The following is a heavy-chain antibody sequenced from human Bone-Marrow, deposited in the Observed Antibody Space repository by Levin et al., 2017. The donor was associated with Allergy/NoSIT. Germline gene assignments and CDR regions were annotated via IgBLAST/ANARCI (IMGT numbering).Heavy chain of an antibody. CDR3: AGQQGWFGESSPDY. V-gene: IGHV4-39*01. CDR2: IYYSGST. Sequence: SETLSLTCSVSGGSVSSGTYYWGWIRQPPGRGLEWIGTIYYSGSTYNPPLKSRVTISVDTSKNQFSLTLRSVTAADTAVYYCAGQQGWFGESSPDYWGQGTQVTVSS. CDR1: GGSVSSGTYY. D-gene: IGHD3-10*01. J-gene: IGHJ4*02.